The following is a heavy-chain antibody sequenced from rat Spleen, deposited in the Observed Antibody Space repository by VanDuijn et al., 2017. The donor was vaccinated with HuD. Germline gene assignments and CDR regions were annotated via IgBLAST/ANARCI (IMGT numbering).Heavy chain of an antibody. V-gene: IGHV5-7*01. CDR3: TRRGYLSDWYFDF. Sequence: EVQLVESGGGLVQPGRSLKLSCAASGFTFSDYYMAWVRQAPKKGLEWVASISYDGRVTYYRDSVKGRFTISRDNARSTLNLHMDSLRSEDTAIYYCTRRGYLSDWYFDFWGPGTMVTVSS. D-gene: IGHD4-4*01. CDR1: GFTFSDYY. CDR2: ISYDGRVT. J-gene: IGHJ1*01.